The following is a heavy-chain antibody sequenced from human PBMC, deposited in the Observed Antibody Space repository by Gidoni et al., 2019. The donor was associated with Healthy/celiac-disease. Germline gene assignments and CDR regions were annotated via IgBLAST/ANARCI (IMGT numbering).Heavy chain of an antibody. D-gene: IGHD2-15*01. Sequence: TYYADSVKGRFTISRDNSKNTLYLQMNSLRAEDTAVYYCAKDQEDIVVVVAAEVKYYYYYGMDVWGQGTTVTVSS. V-gene: IGHV3-23*01. CDR3: AKDQEDIVVVVAAEVKYYYYYGMDV. CDR2: T. J-gene: IGHJ6*02.